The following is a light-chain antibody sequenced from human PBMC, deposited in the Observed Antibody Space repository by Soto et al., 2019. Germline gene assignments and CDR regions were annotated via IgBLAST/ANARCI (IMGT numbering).Light chain of an antibody. V-gene: IGLV1-44*01. CDR2: SND. Sequence: QSVLTQPPSASGTPGQRVSITCSGSGSNFGNTAVNWYQLFPGMAPKLVIYSNDRRPSGVPDRFSGSKSGTSASLAISGLQSEDEADYYCAIWADSLYGWMFGGGTQLTVL. CDR1: GSNFGNTA. J-gene: IGLJ7*01. CDR3: AIWADSLYGWM.